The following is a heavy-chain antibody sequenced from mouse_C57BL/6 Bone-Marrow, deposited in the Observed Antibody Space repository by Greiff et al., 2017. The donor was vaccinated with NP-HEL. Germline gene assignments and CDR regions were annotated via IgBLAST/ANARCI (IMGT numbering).Heavy chain of an antibody. V-gene: IGHV1-15*01. CDR3: TRLTWFAY. CDR2: IDPETGGT. CDR1: GYTFTDYE. J-gene: IGHJ3*01. Sequence: QVQLKESGAELVRPGASVTLSCKASGYTFTDYEMHWVKQTPVHGLEWIGAIDPETGGTAYNQKFKGKAILTADKSSSTAYMEHRSLTSEDSAVYYCTRLTWFAYWGQGTLVTVSA.